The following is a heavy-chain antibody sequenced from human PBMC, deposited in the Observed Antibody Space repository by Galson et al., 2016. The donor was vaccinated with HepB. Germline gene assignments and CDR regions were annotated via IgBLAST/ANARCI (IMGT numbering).Heavy chain of an antibody. CDR2: INSDGTIS. Sequence: SLRLSCAASGFAFGSHWMHWVSQVPGKGLVWVSRINSDGTISNYADSVKGRFTISRDNAKNTLYLQMNSLRVEDTAVYYCGRDHSVVLTTAYNWFDPWGQGTLVTVSS. CDR1: GFAFGSHW. J-gene: IGHJ5*02. D-gene: IGHD4-23*01. V-gene: IGHV3-74*01. CDR3: GRDHSVVLTTAYNWFDP.